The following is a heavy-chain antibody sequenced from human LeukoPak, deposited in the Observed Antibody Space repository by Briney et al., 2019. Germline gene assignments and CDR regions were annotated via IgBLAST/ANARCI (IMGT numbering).Heavy chain of an antibody. V-gene: IGHV4-34*01. CDR2: INHSGST. J-gene: IGHJ6*04. D-gene: IGHD6-13*01. CDR3: ATRLGSSGFKYGMDV. CDR1: GGSFSGYY. Sequence: SETLSLTCAVYGGSFSGYYWSWIRQPPGKGLEWIGEINHSGSTNYNPSLKSRVTISVDTSKNQFSLKLSSVTAADTAVYYCATRLGSSGFKYGMDVWGKGTTVTVSS.